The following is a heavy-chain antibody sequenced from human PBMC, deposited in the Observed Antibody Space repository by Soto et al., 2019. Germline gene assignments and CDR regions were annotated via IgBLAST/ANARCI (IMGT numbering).Heavy chain of an antibody. Sequence: XSVKVSCKASGYSFTSYGISWVRQAPGQGLEWMGWISAYNGGTNYAQKFQGRVTMTRDTSISTAYMELSRLRSDDTAVYYCARGRYSNPIPYRVGYWGQGTLVTVSS. D-gene: IGHD4-4*01. CDR1: GYSFTSYG. V-gene: IGHV1-18*04. J-gene: IGHJ4*02. CDR2: ISAYNGGT. CDR3: ARGRYSNPIPYRVGY.